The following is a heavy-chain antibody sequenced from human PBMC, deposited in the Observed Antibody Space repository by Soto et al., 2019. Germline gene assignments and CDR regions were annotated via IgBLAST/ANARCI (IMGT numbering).Heavy chain of an antibody. J-gene: IGHJ4*02. Sequence: GASVKVSCKASGGTFSSYAISWVRQAPGQGLEWMGGITPIFGTANYAQKFQGRVTITADESTSTAYMELSSLRSEDTAVYYCARSEYSSSWATDFDYWGQGTLVTVSS. CDR1: GGTFSSYA. CDR2: ITPIFGTA. CDR3: ARSEYSSSWATDFDY. V-gene: IGHV1-69*13. D-gene: IGHD6-13*01.